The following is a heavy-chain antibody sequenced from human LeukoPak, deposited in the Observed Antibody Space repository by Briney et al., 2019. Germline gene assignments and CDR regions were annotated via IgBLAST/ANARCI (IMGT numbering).Heavy chain of an antibody. D-gene: IGHD3-10*01. J-gene: IGHJ4*02. V-gene: IGHV4-38-2*02. Sequence: SETLSLTCAVSGYSISSGYYWGWIRQPPGKGLEWIASISHSGTTYYNPSLKSRVTISVDTSKNQFSLNLSSVTAADTAVYYCARDYGHYFDYWGQGTLVIVSP. CDR3: ARDYGHYFDY. CDR2: ISHSGTT. CDR1: GYSISSGYY.